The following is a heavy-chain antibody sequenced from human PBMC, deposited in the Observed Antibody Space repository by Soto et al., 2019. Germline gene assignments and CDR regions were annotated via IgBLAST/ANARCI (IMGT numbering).Heavy chain of an antibody. V-gene: IGHV3-7*01. CDR3: MRDRNWSPH. J-gene: IGHJ4*02. Sequence: EVQMVQSGGALVQPGGSLRLSCVASGFTFDAYWRTWVRQAPGKGLEWVASIQQDGSDKTYVESVEGRFIISRDNTKNSLYLQMNSLRGDDTAVYYCMRDRNWSPHWGQGTLVTVSP. CDR2: IQQDGSDK. CDR1: GFTFDAYW.